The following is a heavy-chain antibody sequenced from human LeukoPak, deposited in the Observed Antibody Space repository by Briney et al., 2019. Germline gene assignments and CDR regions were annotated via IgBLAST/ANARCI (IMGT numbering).Heavy chain of an antibody. CDR3: ARAIIPTGYLNH. CDR2: TYFTGTT. J-gene: IGHJ4*02. CDR1: SGSMSSHY. V-gene: IGHV4-59*11. Sequence: PSETLSLTCTVSSGSMSSHYWSWIRQPPGRELEWIGYTYFTGTTNYNPSLRSRVTISVDTSKNQFSLKVNSVTAADTAVYYCARAIIPTGYLNHWGQGTLVTVSS. D-gene: IGHD3-9*01.